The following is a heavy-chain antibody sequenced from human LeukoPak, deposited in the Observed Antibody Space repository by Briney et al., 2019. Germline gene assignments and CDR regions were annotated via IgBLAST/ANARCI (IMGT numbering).Heavy chain of an antibody. J-gene: IGHJ4*02. Sequence: GESLKISCKGSGYSFTSYWIGWVRQMSGKGLEWMGIIYPGDSDTRYSPSFQGQVTISADKSISTAYLQWSSLKASDTAMYYCARGYCSSTSCYNFDYWGQGTLVTVSS. D-gene: IGHD2-2*02. CDR1: GYSFTSYW. CDR3: ARGYCSSTSCYNFDY. CDR2: IYPGDSDT. V-gene: IGHV5-51*01.